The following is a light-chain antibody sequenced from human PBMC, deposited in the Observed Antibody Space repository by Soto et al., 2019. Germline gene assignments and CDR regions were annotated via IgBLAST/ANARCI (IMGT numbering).Light chain of an antibody. Sequence: VLTQSPATLSFSPCERATLSCRASQSVSGYLAWYQQRPGQAPRLLIYDVSNRATGIPARFSASGSGTDFTLTISGLEPEDFAVYYCQQRQTFGQGTKVDI. CDR1: QSVSGY. V-gene: IGKV3-11*01. CDR2: DVS. J-gene: IGKJ1*01. CDR3: QQRQT.